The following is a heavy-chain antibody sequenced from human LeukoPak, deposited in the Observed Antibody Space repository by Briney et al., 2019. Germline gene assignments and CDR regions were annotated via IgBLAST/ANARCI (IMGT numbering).Heavy chain of an antibody. CDR1: GFTFSDYY. D-gene: IGHD1-26*01. J-gene: IGHJ6*01. Sequence: GGSLRLSCAASGFTFSDYYMSSIRQAPGKGLEWVSYISSSGSTIYYADSVKGRFTISMDNAKNSLYLQMNSLRAEDTAVYYCARIRRGRYSGYYYGMDVWGQGTTVTVSS. CDR2: ISSSGSTI. CDR3: ARIRRGRYSGYYYGMDV. V-gene: IGHV3-11*01.